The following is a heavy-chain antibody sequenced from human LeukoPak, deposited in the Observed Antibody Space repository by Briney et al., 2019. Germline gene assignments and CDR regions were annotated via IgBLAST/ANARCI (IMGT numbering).Heavy chain of an antibody. V-gene: IGHV3-7*01. J-gene: IGHJ4*02. CDR3: ATDPAQNEYGDIDY. CDR2: IKQDGSEK. CDR1: GFTFSSYW. Sequence: GGSLRLSCAASGFTFSSYWLSWARQAPGKGLEWVANIKQDGSEKYYVDSVKGRFTISRDSAKNSLYLQMNSLRAEDTAVYYCATDPAQNEYGDIDYWGQGALVTVFS. D-gene: IGHD4-17*01.